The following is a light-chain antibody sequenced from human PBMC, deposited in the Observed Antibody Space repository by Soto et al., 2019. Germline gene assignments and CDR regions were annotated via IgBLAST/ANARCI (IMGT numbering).Light chain of an antibody. V-gene: IGLV2-14*01. CDR1: RSDIGGYNY. CDR3: SSYTGSNTVI. CDR2: EVS. Sequence: QSVLTQPASVSGSPGQSITISCTGTRSDIGGYNYVSWYQHHPGKAPKLMIYEVSNRPSGVSHRFSGSKSGNTASLTISGLQAEDEADYYCSSYTGSNTVIFGGGTKVTVL. J-gene: IGLJ2*01.